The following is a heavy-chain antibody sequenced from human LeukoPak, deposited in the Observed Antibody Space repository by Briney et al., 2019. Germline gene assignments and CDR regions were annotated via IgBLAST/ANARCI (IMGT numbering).Heavy chain of an antibody. J-gene: IGHJ6*03. Sequence: ASVTVSCTSSGYTFTTYGISWVRQAPGQGLEWMGWISAYNGNTNYAQKFQGRLTMTTNTSTSTGFMELRSLRSDDTAVYFCAFSRLYYSDSGDYRYYYMDVWGKGTTVTISS. CDR2: ISAYNGNT. CDR1: GYTFTTYG. CDR3: AFSRLYYSDSGDYRYYYMDV. V-gene: IGHV1-18*01. D-gene: IGHD3-10*01.